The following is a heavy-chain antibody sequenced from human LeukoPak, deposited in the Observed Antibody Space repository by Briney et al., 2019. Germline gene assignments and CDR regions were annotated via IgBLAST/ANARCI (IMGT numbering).Heavy chain of an antibody. CDR2: ISSSSSYI. J-gene: IGHJ3*01. CDR1: GFTFSSYS. CDR3: ARVVLGAFDV. V-gene: IGHV3-21*01. Sequence: GGSLRLSCAASGFTFSSYSMTWVRQAPGKGLEWVSSISSSSSYIYYADSVKGRFTISRDNAKDSLYLQMNSLRAEDTAVYYCARVVLGAFDVWGQGTMVTVSS.